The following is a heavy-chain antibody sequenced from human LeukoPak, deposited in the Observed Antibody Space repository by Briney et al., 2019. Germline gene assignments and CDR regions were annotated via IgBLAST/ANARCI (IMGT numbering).Heavy chain of an antibody. V-gene: IGHV4-39*01. Sequence: PSETLSLTCTVSGGSIGGSSYYWGWIRQPPGKGLEWIGSIYYSGSTYYNPSLKSRVTISVDTSKNQFSLKLNSVTATDTAVYYCARHHGPWGQGTLVTVSS. CDR1: GGSIGGSSYY. CDR3: ARHHGP. J-gene: IGHJ4*02. CDR2: IYYSGST.